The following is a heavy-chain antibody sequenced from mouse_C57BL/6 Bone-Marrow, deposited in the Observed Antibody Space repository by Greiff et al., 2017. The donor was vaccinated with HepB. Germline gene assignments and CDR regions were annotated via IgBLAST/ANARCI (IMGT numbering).Heavy chain of an antibody. V-gene: IGHV1-74*01. CDR3: ALYDGYSYAMDY. CDR2: IHPSDSDT. J-gene: IGHJ4*01. Sequence: VQLQQPGAELVKPGASVKVSCKASGYTFTSYWMHWVKQRPGQGLEWIGRIHPSDSDTNYNQKFKGKATLTVDKSSSTAYMQLSSLTSEDSAVYYCALYDGYSYAMDYWGQGTSVTVSS. D-gene: IGHD2-3*01. CDR1: GYTFTSYW.